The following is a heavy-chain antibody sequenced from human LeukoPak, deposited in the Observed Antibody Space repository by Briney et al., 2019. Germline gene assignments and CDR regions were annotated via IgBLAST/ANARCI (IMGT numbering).Heavy chain of an antibody. Sequence: GGSLRLSCEGSAFIFSGHWMNWVRQTPGKGLEWVASIKEDGSERQYVDPVKGRFSISRDNTKGSLFLQLNSLRAEDTAVYYCAKIFGVVIQTPHEDYWGQGTLVTVSS. J-gene: IGHJ4*02. CDR2: IKEDGSER. CDR3: AKIFGVVIQTPHEDY. CDR1: AFIFSGHW. V-gene: IGHV3-7*03. D-gene: IGHD3-3*01.